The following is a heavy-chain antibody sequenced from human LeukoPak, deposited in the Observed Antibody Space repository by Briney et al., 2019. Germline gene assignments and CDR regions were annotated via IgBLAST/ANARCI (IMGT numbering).Heavy chain of an antibody. V-gene: IGHV3-30-3*01. J-gene: IGHJ3*01. D-gene: IGHD3-3*01. CDR1: WFTVSSNY. Sequence: PGGSLRLSCAASWFTVSSNYMSWVRQAPGEGLEWVAVLSYGGANKYYADSVKGRFTISRDNSKNTMFLQMNSLRAEDTAVYHCARDRSGYANDAFDFWGQGSMVTVSS. CDR3: ARDRSGYANDAFDF. CDR2: LSYGGANK.